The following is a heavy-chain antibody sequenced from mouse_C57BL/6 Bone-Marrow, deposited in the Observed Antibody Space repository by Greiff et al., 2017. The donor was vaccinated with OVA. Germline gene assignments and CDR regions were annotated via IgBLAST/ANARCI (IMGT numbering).Heavy chain of an antibody. Sequence: QVTLKECGPGILQPSQTLSLTCSFSGFSLSTYGMGVGGIRQPPGKGLEWLAHIWWDDDKYYNPALKSRLTISKDTSKNQVFLKIANVNTADTATYYCARTYYDSWFAYWGQGTLVTVSA. J-gene: IGHJ3*01. CDR1: GFSLSTYGMG. D-gene: IGHD2-10*01. CDR3: ARTYYDSWFAY. V-gene: IGHV8-8*01. CDR2: IWWDDDK.